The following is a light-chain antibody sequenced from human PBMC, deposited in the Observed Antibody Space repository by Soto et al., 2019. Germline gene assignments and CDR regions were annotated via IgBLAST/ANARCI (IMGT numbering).Light chain of an antibody. CDR3: QQYNNWALT. CDR1: QSVDND. J-gene: IGKJ4*01. CDR2: DAS. Sequence: EIVMTQSPATLSVSTGHRATLSCRASQSVDNDLAWYQKKPGQPPRLLIYDASTRATGIPARFSGSQSGTEFSLTISSLLSEEVAAYFCQQYNNWALTFSGGKKGETK. V-gene: IGKV3D-15*01.